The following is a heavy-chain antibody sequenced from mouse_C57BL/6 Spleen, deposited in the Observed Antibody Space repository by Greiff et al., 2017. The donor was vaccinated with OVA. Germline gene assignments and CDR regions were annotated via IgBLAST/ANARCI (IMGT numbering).Heavy chain of an antibody. D-gene: IGHD2-4*01. CDR1: GFTFTDYY. V-gene: IGHV7-3*01. CDR2: IRNKANGYTT. CDR3: ARYTRDYDDYAMDY. Sequence: DVQLVESGGGLVQPGGSLSLSCAASGFTFTDYYMSWVRQPPGKALEWLGFIRNKANGYTTEYSASVKGRFTISRDNSQSILYLQMNALRAEDSATYYCARYTRDYDDYAMDYWGQGTSVTVSS. J-gene: IGHJ4*01.